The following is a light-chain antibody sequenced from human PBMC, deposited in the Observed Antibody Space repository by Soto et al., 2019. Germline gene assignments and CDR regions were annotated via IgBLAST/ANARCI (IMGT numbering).Light chain of an antibody. V-gene: IGLV2-14*01. CDR1: SSDVGGYNY. CDR3: SSYTSRSTVV. CDR2: DVS. J-gene: IGLJ1*01. Sequence: QSALTQPASVSGSPGQSITISCTGSSSDVGGYNYVSWYQQHPGKAPKLMIYDVSNRPSGVSNRFSGSKSGNTASLTISGLQAEDEAVFYCSSYTSRSTVVFGSGTKVTVL.